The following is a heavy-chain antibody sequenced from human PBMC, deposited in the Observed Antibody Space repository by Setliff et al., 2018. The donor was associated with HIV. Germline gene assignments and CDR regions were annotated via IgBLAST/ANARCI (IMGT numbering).Heavy chain of an antibody. D-gene: IGHD2-2*01. CDR2: FYYNGDS. V-gene: IGHV4-39*01. J-gene: IGHJ4*02. CDR3: ARHEGVLQEDGGFDS. Sequence: SETLSLTCTVSGGSLGNSNYYWGWIRQPPGKGLEWIGTFYYNGDSRYNPSLKSRVTISVDTSKNQFSLKLSSVTAADTALYYCARHEGVLQEDGGFDSWGQGTPVTVSS. CDR1: GGSLGNSNYY.